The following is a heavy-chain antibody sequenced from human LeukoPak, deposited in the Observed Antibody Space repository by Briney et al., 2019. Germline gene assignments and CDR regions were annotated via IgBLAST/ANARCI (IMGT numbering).Heavy chain of an antibody. Sequence: ASVKVSCKASGYTFTGYYMHWVRQAPGQGLEWMGWINPNSGGTNYAQKFQGRVTMTRDTSISTAYMELSRLRSDDTAVYYCARGSGSYYNFFDYWGQGTLVTVSS. CDR2: INPNSGGT. CDR3: ARGSGSYYNFFDY. J-gene: IGHJ4*02. CDR1: GYTFTGYY. V-gene: IGHV1-2*02. D-gene: IGHD3-10*01.